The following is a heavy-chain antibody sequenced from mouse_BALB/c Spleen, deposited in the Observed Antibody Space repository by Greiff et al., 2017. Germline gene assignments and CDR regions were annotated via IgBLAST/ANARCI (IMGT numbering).Heavy chain of an antibody. CDR2: ISSGSSTI. V-gene: IGHV5-17*02. Sequence: EVQLVESGGGLVQPGGSRKLSCAASGFTFSSFGMHWVRQAPEKGLEWVAYISSGSSTIYYADTVKGRFTISRDNPKNNLFLQMSSLKSEDTTIYYCARHPGNYSFYWFFDVWGAGTTVTVSS. CDR1: GFTFSSFG. D-gene: IGHD2-1*01. CDR3: ARHPGNYSFYWFFDV. J-gene: IGHJ1*01.